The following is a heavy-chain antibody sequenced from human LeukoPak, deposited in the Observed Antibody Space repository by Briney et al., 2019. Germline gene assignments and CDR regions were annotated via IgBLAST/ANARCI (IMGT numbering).Heavy chain of an antibody. Sequence: RPGGSLRLSCAASGYTLGDYGMNGVRQARGKGLVWVSGFNWNGGGTGYAYSVKGRFTISRDNAKNYLYLQMNSLRAEDTALYYCPRILDSAWGELGDWGQGTLVTVSS. CDR2: FNWNGGGT. J-gene: IGHJ4*02. V-gene: IGHV3-20*04. D-gene: IGHD6-19*01. CDR3: PRILDSAWGELGD. CDR1: GYTLGDYG.